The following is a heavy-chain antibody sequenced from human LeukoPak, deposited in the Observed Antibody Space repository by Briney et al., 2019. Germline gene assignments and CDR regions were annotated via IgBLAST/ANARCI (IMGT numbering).Heavy chain of an antibody. D-gene: IGHD3-22*01. CDR1: GFTFSSYW. CDR2: INSDGSST. J-gene: IGHJ5*02. CDR3: ASLTMIVSFDP. V-gene: IGHV3-74*01. Sequence: GSLRLSCAASGFTFSSYWMHWVRRAPGKGLVWVSRINSDGSSTSYADSVKGRFTISRDNAKNTLYLQMNSLRAEDTAVYYCASLTMIVSFDPWGQGTLVTVSS.